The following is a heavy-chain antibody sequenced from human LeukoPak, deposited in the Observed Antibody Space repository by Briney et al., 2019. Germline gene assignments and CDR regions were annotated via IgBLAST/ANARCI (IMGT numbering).Heavy chain of an antibody. Sequence: SGPTLVKPTQTLTLTCTFSGFSLSTSGVGVGWIRQPPGKALEWLAIIYWDDDERHSPSLKSRLTITKDTSKNQVVLTMTNMDPVDTATYYCAHSWRSQGCNGGSCYEFHYWGQGILVAVSS. V-gene: IGHV2-5*02. CDR3: AHSWRSQGCNGGSCYEFHY. CDR2: IYWDDDE. D-gene: IGHD2-15*01. CDR1: GFSLSTSGVG. J-gene: IGHJ4*02.